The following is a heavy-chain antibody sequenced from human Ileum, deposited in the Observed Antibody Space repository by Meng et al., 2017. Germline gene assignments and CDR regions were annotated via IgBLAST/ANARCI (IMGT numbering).Heavy chain of an antibody. CDR1: GFTFSSYW. J-gene: IGHJ4*02. CDR3: ARGPTRGNSIDY. Sequence: GESLKISCAASGFTFSSYWMSWVRQAPGKGLEWVANIKQDGSEKYYVDSVKGRFTISRDNAKNSLYLQMNSLRAEDTAVYYCARGPTRGNSIDYWGQGTRVTVSS. V-gene: IGHV3-7*01. D-gene: IGHD4-23*01. CDR2: IKQDGSEK.